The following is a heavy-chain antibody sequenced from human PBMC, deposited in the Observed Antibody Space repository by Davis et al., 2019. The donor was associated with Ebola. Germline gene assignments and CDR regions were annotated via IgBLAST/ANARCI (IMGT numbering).Heavy chain of an antibody. J-gene: IGHJ4*02. D-gene: IGHD3-10*01. CDR2: IKPDGSDI. CDR3: VRDGSGTLPYDY. CDR1: GFTFSNYW. Sequence: PGGSLRLYCATSGFTFSNYWMNWVRQDPGKGLVWVSHIKPDGSDIKYADSVEGRFTISRDNAKNTLYLQMNSLRAEDSAVYYCVRDGSGTLPYDYWGQGALVTVSS. V-gene: IGHV3-74*01.